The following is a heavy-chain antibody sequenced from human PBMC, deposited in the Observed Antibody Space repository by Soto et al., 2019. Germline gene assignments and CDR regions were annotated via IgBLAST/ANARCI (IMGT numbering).Heavy chain of an antibody. J-gene: IGHJ6*02. CDR3: AGGMAAGTGGYYYYYGMDV. V-gene: IGHV3-11*05. CDR2: ISSSSSYT. CDR1: GFTFSDYY. D-gene: IGHD6-13*01. Sequence: QVQLVESGGGLVKPGGSLRLSCAASGFTFSDYYMSWIRQAPGKGLEWVSYISSSSSYTNYADSVKGRFTISRDNAKNSLYLQMNSLRAEDTAVYYCAGGMAAGTGGYYYYYGMDVWGQGTTVTVSS.